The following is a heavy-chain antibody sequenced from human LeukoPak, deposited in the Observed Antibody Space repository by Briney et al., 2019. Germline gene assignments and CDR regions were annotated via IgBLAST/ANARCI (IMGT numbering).Heavy chain of an antibody. Sequence: SETLSLTCTVSGGSISSYYWCWIRQPAGKGLEWIGRVYTSGSTNYNPSLKSRVTMSVDTSKNQFSLKLSSVTAADTAVYYCARGQWELQPFDYWGQGTLVTVSS. CDR3: ARGQWELQPFDY. J-gene: IGHJ4*02. D-gene: IGHD1-26*01. V-gene: IGHV4-4*07. CDR2: VYTSGST. CDR1: GGSISSYY.